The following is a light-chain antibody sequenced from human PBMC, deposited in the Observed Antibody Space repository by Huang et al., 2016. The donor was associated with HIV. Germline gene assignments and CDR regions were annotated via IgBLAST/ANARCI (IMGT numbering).Light chain of an antibody. CDR3: QQYGDSPWT. V-gene: IGKV3-20*01. J-gene: IGKJ1*01. Sequence: EIVLTQSPGTLSLSPGERAILSARASQSFSINNVAWYQQKPGQAPRLLIYGASSRATGIPERFSGSGSVTDFTLTISRLEAEDFAVYYCQQYGDSPWTFGQGTKVEIK. CDR2: GAS. CDR1: QSFSINN.